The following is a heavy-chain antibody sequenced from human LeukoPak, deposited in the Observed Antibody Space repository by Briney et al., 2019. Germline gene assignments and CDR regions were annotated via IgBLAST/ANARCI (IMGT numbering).Heavy chain of an antibody. V-gene: IGHV1-69*05. CDR3: ASYYGSGRGYYFDY. D-gene: IGHD3-10*01. CDR2: IIPIFGTA. CDR1: GGTFSSYA. J-gene: IGHJ4*02. Sequence: SVKVSCKASGGTFSSYAISWVRQAPGQGLEWMGGIIPIFGTANYAQKFQGRVTIPTDESTSTAYMELSSLRSEDTAVDYCASYYGSGRGYYFDYWGQGTLVTVSS.